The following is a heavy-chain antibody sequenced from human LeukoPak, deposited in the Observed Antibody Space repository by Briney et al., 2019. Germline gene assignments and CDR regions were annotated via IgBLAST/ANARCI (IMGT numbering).Heavy chain of an antibody. CDR1: GYTFTSYG. D-gene: IGHD2-2*01. Sequence: GASVKVSCKASGYTFTSYGISWVRQAPGQGLEWMGWISAYNGNTNYAQKLQGRVTMTTDTSTSTAFMELRSLRSDDTAVYYCAREGPPLGIVVVPAAPDYWGQGTLVTVSS. CDR2: ISAYNGNT. CDR3: AREGPPLGIVVVPAAPDY. J-gene: IGHJ4*02. V-gene: IGHV1-18*01.